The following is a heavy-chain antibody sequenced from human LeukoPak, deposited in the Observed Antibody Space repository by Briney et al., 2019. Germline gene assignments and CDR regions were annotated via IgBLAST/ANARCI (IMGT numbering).Heavy chain of an antibody. J-gene: IGHJ4*02. V-gene: IGHV3-21*01. CDR2: ISSSSSYI. CDR3: AREGYSSSWYRLSDY. Sequence: GGSLRLPCAASGFTFSSYSMNWVRQAPGKGLEWVSSISSSSSYIYYADSVKGRFTISRDNAKNSLYLQMNSLRAEDTAVYYCAREGYSSSWYRLSDYWGQGTLVTVSS. D-gene: IGHD6-13*01. CDR1: GFTFSSYS.